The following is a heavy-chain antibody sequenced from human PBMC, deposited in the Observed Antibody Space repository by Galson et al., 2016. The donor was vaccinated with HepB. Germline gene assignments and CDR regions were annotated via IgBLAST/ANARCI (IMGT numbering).Heavy chain of an antibody. Sequence: SETLSLTCTVSGGSVSSGSYYWSWLRQPPGKGLEWIGYIFHNGNTNYNPSLKSRVSISVDTSKNQFSLKLNSLTAADTAVYYCARDRGIGARYFDLWGRGTLVTVSS. V-gene: IGHV4-61*01. CDR2: IFHNGNT. J-gene: IGHJ2*01. D-gene: IGHD1-26*01. CDR1: GGSVSSGSYY. CDR3: ARDRGIGARYFDL.